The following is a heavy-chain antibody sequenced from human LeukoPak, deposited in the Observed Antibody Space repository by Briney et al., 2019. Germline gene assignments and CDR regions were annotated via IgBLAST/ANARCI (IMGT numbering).Heavy chain of an antibody. V-gene: IGHV3-7*03. J-gene: IGHJ4*02. CDR1: GFTFSSYW. Sequence: GGSLRLSCAASGFTFSSYWMSWVRQAPGKGLEWVANIKQDGSEKYYVDSVKGRFTISRDNAKNSLYLQMNSLRAEDTALYYCARVGEQWLVRAFDYWGQGTLVTVSS. CDR2: IKQDGSEK. D-gene: IGHD6-19*01. CDR3: ARVGEQWLVRAFDY.